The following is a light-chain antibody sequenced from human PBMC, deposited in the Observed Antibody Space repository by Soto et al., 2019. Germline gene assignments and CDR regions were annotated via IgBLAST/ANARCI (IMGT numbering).Light chain of an antibody. CDR2: DTS. V-gene: IGKV3D-11*03. CDR1: QGIGYT. CDR3: QQRSDWPPIT. J-gene: IGKJ5*01. Sequence: EVVMTQSPATLSVSPGECVTLSCRASQGIGYTLAWYQHKPGQTPRLLIYDTSTRATGVPARFSGSGSGTDFTLTISSLEPEDFAVYYCQQRSDWPPITFGQGTRLEI.